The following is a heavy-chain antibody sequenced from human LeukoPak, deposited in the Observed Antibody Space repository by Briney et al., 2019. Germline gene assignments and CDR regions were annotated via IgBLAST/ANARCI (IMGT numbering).Heavy chain of an antibody. CDR2: IYSGGST. CDR3: ARGVGAVVRGFDY. D-gene: IGHD1-26*01. V-gene: IGHV3-53*01. CDR1: GFTVSSNY. Sequence: GGSLRLSCAASGFTVSSNYMSWVRQAPGKGLEWVSVIYSGGSTYYADSVKGRFTISRDNSKNTLYLQMNSLRGEDTAVYYCARGVGAVVRGFDYWGQGTLVTVSS. J-gene: IGHJ4*02.